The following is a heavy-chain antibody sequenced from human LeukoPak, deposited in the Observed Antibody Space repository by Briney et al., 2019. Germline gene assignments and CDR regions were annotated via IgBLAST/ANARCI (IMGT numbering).Heavy chain of an antibody. D-gene: IGHD4-23*01. CDR3: VGFCDYGGL. J-gene: IGHJ4*02. Sequence: GGSLRLSCAASGFSFNDYDMHWVRQGTGKGLDWVSYISGNSGTIHYADSVRGRFTISRDNVKKSLYLQMNSLRAEDTAVYYCVGFCDYGGLWGQGPVVTVSS. CDR2: ISGNSGTI. CDR1: GFSFNDYD. V-gene: IGHV3-48*01.